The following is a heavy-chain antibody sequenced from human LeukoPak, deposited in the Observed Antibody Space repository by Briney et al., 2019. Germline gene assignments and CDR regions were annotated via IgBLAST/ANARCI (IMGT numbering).Heavy chain of an antibody. Sequence: TSETLSLTCTVSGGSISSSSYYWGWIRQPPGKGLEWIGSIYYSGSTYYNPSLKSRVTISVDTSKNQFSLKLSSVTAADTAVYYCAGRPRYGDLDYWGQGTLVTVSS. CDR2: IYYSGST. J-gene: IGHJ4*02. D-gene: IGHD4-17*01. CDR1: GGSISSSSYY. CDR3: AGRPRYGDLDY. V-gene: IGHV4-39*01.